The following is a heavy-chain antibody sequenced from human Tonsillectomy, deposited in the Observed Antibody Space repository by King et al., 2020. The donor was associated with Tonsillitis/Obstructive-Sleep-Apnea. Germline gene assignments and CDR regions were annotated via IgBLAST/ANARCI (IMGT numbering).Heavy chain of an antibody. D-gene: IGHD6-13*01. CDR2: INAGNGNT. V-gene: IGHV1-3*01. Sequence: DQLVQSGAEVKKPGASVKVSCKASGYTFTSYAMHWVRQAPGQRLEWMGWINAGNGNTKYSQKFQGRVTITRDTSASTAYMELSSLRSEDTAVYYCARDSIAAAGPYYFDYWGQGTLVTVSS. J-gene: IGHJ4*02. CDR1: GYTFTSYA. CDR3: ARDSIAAAGPYYFDY.